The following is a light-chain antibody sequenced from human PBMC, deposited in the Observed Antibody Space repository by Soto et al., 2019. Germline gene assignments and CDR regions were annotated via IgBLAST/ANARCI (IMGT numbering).Light chain of an antibody. Sequence: QSALTQPRSVSGSPGQSVTISCTGTSSDVGTYNYVSWYQQHPGKAPKLMIYDVSKRPSGVSDRFSGSKSGNTASLTISGLQSEDEADYYCTSYTPTGALVFGSGTKVTVL. CDR1: SSDVGTYNY. J-gene: IGLJ6*01. CDR3: TSYTPTGALV. V-gene: IGLV2-11*01. CDR2: DVS.